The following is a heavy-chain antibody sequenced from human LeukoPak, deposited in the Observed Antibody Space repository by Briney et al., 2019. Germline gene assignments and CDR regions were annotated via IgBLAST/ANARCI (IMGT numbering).Heavy chain of an antibody. D-gene: IGHD3-10*01. CDR1: GSTLSSYW. CDR2: IDGDGSTE. V-gene: IGHV3-7*01. CDR3: ARSGRGVDSFYFYMDV. Sequence: PGGSLRLSCVASGSTLSSYWMSWVRQAPGKGLEWVANIDGDGSTEAYVDSLKGRFTISRDNAKNSLYLQMNNLRVEDTAVYYCARSGRGVDSFYFYMDVWGKGTTVTVSS. J-gene: IGHJ6*03.